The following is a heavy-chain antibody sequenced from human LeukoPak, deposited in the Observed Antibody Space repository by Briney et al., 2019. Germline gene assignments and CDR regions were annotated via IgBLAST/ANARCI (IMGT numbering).Heavy chain of an antibody. D-gene: IGHD3-22*01. CDR2: ISAYNGNT. CDR3: PRVEDSSGYYRPYFDY. CDR1: GYRFISYG. Sequence: ASLRVSCTAAGYRFISYGISWVRQAPGRGLEWMGWISAYNGNTNYAQKVQGRGTMTTDTSTRTAYMELRSLRSDDTAVYYCPRVEDSSGYYRPYFDYWGQGTLVTVST. V-gene: IGHV1-18*01. J-gene: IGHJ4*02.